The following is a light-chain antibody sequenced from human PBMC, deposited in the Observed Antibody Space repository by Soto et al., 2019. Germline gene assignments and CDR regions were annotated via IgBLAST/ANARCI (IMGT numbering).Light chain of an antibody. Sequence: QSALTQPHSVSAAPGQKVTISCSGSSSNIGNNYVSWYQQLPGTAPKLLIYENNKRPSGIPDRFSGSKSGTSATLGITGLQTGDEADYYCGTWDSSLSAWVFGGGTKVTVL. J-gene: IGLJ3*02. CDR2: ENN. CDR3: GTWDSSLSAWV. CDR1: SSNIGNNY. V-gene: IGLV1-51*02.